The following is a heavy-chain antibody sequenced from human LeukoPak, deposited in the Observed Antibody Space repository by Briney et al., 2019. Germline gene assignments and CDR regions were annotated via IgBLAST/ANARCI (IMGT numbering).Heavy chain of an antibody. CDR1: GSTFSSYW. CDR3: ARDPYCSGGSCYFPNWFDP. D-gene: IGHD2-15*01. V-gene: IGHV3-74*01. J-gene: IGHJ5*02. Sequence: GGSLRLSCAASGSTFSSYWMHWVRQAPGKGLVWVSRINSDGSSTSYADSVKGRFTISRDNAKNTLYLQMNSLRAEDTAVYYCARDPYCSGGSCYFPNWFDPWGQGTLVTVSS. CDR2: INSDGSST.